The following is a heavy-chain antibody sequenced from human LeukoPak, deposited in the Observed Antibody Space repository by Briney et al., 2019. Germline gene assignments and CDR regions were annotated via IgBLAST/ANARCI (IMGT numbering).Heavy chain of an antibody. Sequence: GGSLRLSCAASGFTFSSYAMSWVRQAPGKGLEWVSVIYSGGSTYYADSVKGRFTISRDNSKNTLYLQMNSLRVEDTAVYYCARGYSSTYGLDVWGQGTTVTVSS. CDR1: GFTFSSYA. CDR3: ARGYSSTYGLDV. CDR2: IYSGGST. D-gene: IGHD6-19*01. J-gene: IGHJ6*02. V-gene: IGHV3-53*01.